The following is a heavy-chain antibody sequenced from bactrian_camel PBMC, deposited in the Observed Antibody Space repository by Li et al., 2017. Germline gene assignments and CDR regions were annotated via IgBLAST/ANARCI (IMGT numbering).Heavy chain of an antibody. CDR3: AADPCYYGDVDAPERYNY. J-gene: IGHJ4*01. D-gene: IGHD2*01. CDR1: GDAYSSYC. Sequence: HVQLVESGGGSVQAGGSLRLSCAVSGDAYSSYCMGWFRQAPGKQREGVAGVDTYGSPSYADSVQGRFTVSRDNAKNALYLQMNDLRPEDTAMYYCAADPCYYGDVDAPERYNYWGQGTQVTVS. CDR2: VDTYGSP. V-gene: IGHV3S53*01.